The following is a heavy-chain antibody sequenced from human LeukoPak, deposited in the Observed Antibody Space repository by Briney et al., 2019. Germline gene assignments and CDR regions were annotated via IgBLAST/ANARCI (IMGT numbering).Heavy chain of an antibody. CDR2: INPNSAGT. D-gene: IGHD3-10*01. Sequence: ASVKVSCKAYGYTFTGYYMHWVRQAPGQGLEWMGWINPNSAGTNYAQKFQGRCTMTRATSIRTVYMELNRLRSDDTAVYYCARVIGFGELSLGYWGQGTLVTVSS. CDR3: ARVIGFGELSLGY. J-gene: IGHJ4*02. CDR1: GYTFTGYY. V-gene: IGHV1-2*02.